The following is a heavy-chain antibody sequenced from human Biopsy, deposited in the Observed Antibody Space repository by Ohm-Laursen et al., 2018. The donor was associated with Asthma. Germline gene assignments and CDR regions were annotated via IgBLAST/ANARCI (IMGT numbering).Heavy chain of an antibody. D-gene: IGHD3-9*01. J-gene: IGHJ3*02. Sequence: SSVKVSCKSSGYTFINYAIHWVRQAPGQRLEWMGWINAGNGNTKYSQKFQGRVTITRDTSASTAYMELSSLRSEDTAVYYCARTYYDFLTGQVIDAFAIWGQGTMVTVSS. V-gene: IGHV1-3*01. CDR2: INAGNGNT. CDR1: GYTFINYA. CDR3: ARTYYDFLTGQVIDAFAI.